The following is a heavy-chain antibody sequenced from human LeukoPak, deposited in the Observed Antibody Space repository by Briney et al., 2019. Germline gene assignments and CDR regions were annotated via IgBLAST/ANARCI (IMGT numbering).Heavy chain of an antibody. J-gene: IGHJ6*04. CDR2: IYSGGNT. V-gene: IGHV3-53*01. Sequence: GGSLRLSCTVSGFTVSSNSMSWVRRAPGKGLEWVSFIYSGGNTHYSDSVKGRFTISRDNSKNSLYLQMNSLRAEDTAVYYCAELGITMIGGVWGKGTTVTISS. CDR3: AELGITMIGGV. D-gene: IGHD3-10*02. CDR1: GFTVSSNS.